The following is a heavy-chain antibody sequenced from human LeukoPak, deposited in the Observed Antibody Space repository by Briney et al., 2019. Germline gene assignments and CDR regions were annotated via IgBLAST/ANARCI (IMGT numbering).Heavy chain of an antibody. CDR3: ARGGRFGSVLNDY. Sequence: GGSLRPSCAASGFTFSSYALHWVRQAPGKGLEWVAVISYDGSNKYYADSVKGRFTISRDNSKNTLYLQMNSLRTEDTAVYYCARGGRFGSVLNDYWGQGTLVTVSS. CDR2: ISYDGSNK. CDR1: GFTFSSYA. V-gene: IGHV3-30-3*01. J-gene: IGHJ4*02. D-gene: IGHD3-10*01.